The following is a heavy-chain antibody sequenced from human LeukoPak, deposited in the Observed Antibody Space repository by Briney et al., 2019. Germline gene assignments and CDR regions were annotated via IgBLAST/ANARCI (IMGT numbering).Heavy chain of an antibody. J-gene: IGHJ4*02. CDR1: GGSISSYY. V-gene: IGHV4-59*01. Sequence: SETLSLTCTVSGGSISSYYWSWIRQPPGKELEWIGYIYYSGSTNYNPSLESRVTISVDTSKNQFSLKLSSVTAADTAVYYCARGRYYYDSSGYYSYWGQGTLVTVSS. CDR2: IYYSGST. D-gene: IGHD3-22*01. CDR3: ARGRYYYDSSGYYSY.